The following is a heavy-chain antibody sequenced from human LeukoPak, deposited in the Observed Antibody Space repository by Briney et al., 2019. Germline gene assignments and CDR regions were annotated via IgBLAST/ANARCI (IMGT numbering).Heavy chain of an antibody. J-gene: IGHJ4*02. CDR1: GGSFSGYY. Sequence: SETLSLTCAVYGGSFSGYYWSWIRQPPGKGLEWIGEINHSGSTNYNPSLKSRVTISVDTSKNQFSLKLSSVTAADTAVYYCARSTVRGVTAFDYWGQGTLVTVSS. D-gene: IGHD3-10*01. CDR3: ARSTVRGVTAFDY. CDR2: INHSGST. V-gene: IGHV4-34*01.